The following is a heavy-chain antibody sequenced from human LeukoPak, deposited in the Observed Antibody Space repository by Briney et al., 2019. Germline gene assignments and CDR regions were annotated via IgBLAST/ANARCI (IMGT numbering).Heavy chain of an antibody. CDR1: GFTFDDYP. D-gene: IGHD3-10*01. V-gene: IGHV3-9*01. CDR3: AKGVRITMVRGAFDI. CDR2: ISWNSGSI. J-gene: IGHJ3*02. Sequence: PGGSLRLSCAASGFTFDDYPMHWVRQAPGKGLEWVSGISWNSGSIGYADSVKGRFTISRDNAKNSLYLQMNSLRAEDTALYYCAKGVRITMVRGAFDIWGQGTMVTVSS.